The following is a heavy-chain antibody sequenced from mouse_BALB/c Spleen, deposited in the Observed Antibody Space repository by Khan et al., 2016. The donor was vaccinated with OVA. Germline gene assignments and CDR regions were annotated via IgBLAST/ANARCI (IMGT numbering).Heavy chain of an antibody. V-gene: IGHV3-2*02. Sequence: QLEESGPGLVKPSQSLSLTCTVTGYSITSEYAWNWIRQFPGNKLEWMGYINYSGNTRFNPSLKSRTSITRDTSKNQFFLQLNSVTNEDTATYYWAKKNDNDDDPFTYWGQGTLVTVSA. CDR3: AKKNDNDDDPFTY. CDR2: INYSGNT. CDR1: GYSITSEYA. J-gene: IGHJ3*01. D-gene: IGHD2-4*01.